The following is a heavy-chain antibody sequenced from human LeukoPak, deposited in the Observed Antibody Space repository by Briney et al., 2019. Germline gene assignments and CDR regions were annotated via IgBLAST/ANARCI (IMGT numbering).Heavy chain of an antibody. V-gene: IGHV1-2*02. CDR3: ARGLVEIATSPLEY. J-gene: IGHJ4*02. CDR1: GYTFIGYY. D-gene: IGHD5-24*01. CDR2: INPNSGGT. Sequence: ASVKVSCKASGYTFIGYYMHWVRQAPGQGPEWMGWINPNSGGTNHAQKFQGRVTMTRDTSISTAYMELSRLRSDDTAVYYCARGLVEIATSPLEYWGQGTLVTVSS.